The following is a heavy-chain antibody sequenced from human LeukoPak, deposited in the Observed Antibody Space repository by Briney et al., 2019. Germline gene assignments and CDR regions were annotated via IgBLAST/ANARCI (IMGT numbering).Heavy chain of an antibody. CDR1: GYTFTSYG. CDR3: ARYGRRIPGSWYSDP. D-gene: IGHD6-13*01. Sequence: ASVKVSCKASGYTFTSYGISWVRQAPGQGLEWMGWISAYNGNTNYAQKLQGRVTMTTDTSTSTAYMELRSLRSDDTAVYYCARYGRRIPGSWYSDPWGQGTLVTVSS. CDR2: ISAYNGNT. J-gene: IGHJ5*02. V-gene: IGHV1-18*01.